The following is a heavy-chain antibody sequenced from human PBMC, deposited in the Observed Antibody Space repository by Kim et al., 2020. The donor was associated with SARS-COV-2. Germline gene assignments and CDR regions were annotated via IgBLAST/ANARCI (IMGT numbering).Heavy chain of an antibody. Sequence: SETLSLTCAVYGGSFSGYYWSWIRQPPGKGLEWIGEINHSGSTNYNPSLKSRVTISVDTSKNQFSLKLSSVTAADTAVYYCARGWGGWLQLTRDYWGQGTLVTVSS. CDR1: GGSFSGYY. D-gene: IGHD1-1*01. CDR2: INHSGST. CDR3: ARGWGGWLQLTRDY. J-gene: IGHJ4*02. V-gene: IGHV4-34*01.